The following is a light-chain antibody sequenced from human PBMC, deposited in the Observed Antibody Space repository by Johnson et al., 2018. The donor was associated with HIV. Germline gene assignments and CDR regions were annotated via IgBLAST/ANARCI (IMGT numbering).Light chain of an antibody. Sequence: QSVLTQPPSVSAAPGQKVTISCSGSRSNIGNNYVSWYQQLPGTAPKLLIYENNKRPSGIPDRFSGSKSGPSATLRINGLQTGDEADYYCGTWDTSLSAGNVFGTGTKVTVL. CDR1: RSNIGNNY. V-gene: IGLV1-51*02. CDR3: GTWDTSLSAGNV. CDR2: ENN. J-gene: IGLJ1*01.